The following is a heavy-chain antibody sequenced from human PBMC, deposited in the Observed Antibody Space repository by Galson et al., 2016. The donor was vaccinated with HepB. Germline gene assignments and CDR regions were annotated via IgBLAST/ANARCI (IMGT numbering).Heavy chain of an antibody. D-gene: IGHD2-15*01. Sequence: EPLSLTCTVSGGSISSSSHYWGWIRQPPGKGLEWIGNIYYTGITYYNPSLKNRVTISVDTSKNQFSLKLSSVTAADTAVYYCAPRGFCSGDTCHRVYWGQGTLVTVSS. J-gene: IGHJ4*02. CDR1: GGSISSSSHY. V-gene: IGHV4-39*07. CDR2: IYYTGIT. CDR3: APRGFCSGDTCHRVY.